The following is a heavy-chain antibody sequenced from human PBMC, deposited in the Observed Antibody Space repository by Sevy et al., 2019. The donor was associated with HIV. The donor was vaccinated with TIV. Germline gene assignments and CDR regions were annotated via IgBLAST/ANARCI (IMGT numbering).Heavy chain of an antibody. CDR3: ARRGAGPAFDV. V-gene: IGHV4-39*02. CDR2: VYYSGST. CDR1: GGSIISSTYY. D-gene: IGHD3-10*01. Sequence: WETLSLTCTVSGGSIISSTYYWGWIRQPPGKGLEWIWSVYYSGSTYYNPSLRSRVTISVDVFKDHFSLKLSSVTAADTAVYYCARRGAGPAFDVWGQGTMVTVSS. J-gene: IGHJ3*01.